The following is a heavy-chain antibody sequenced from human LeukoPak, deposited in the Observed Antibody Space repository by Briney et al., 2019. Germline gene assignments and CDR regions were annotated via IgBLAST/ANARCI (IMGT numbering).Heavy chain of an antibody. V-gene: IGHV3-23*01. Sequence: GGSLRLSCAASRFTFSSYGITWVRQAPGKGLEWVSTISATGGSTYYADSAKGRFTISRDNSKDTLYLQMNSLRAEDTAVYYCAKGGYSSGWRNYFDYWGQGTLVTVSS. CDR2: ISATGGST. CDR1: RFTFSSYG. D-gene: IGHD6-19*01. J-gene: IGHJ4*02. CDR3: AKGGYSSGWRNYFDY.